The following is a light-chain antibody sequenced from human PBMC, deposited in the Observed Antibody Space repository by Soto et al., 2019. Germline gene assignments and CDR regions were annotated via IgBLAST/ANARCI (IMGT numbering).Light chain of an antibody. Sequence: DIQMTQSPSSLSASVGDRVTITCRASQSIGRFLNWYQQKPGKAPKLLIYDASSLESGVPSRFSGSGSGTEFTLTISSLQPDDFATYYCQQRTWTFGQGTKVDIK. J-gene: IGKJ1*01. CDR1: QSIGRF. CDR2: DAS. V-gene: IGKV1-5*01. CDR3: QQRTWT.